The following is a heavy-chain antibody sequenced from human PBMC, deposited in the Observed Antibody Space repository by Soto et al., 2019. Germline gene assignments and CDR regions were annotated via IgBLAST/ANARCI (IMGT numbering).Heavy chain of an antibody. Sequence: HPGGSLRLSCTASGFPFSSYWMHWVRQAPGKGLVWVSRINSDGSSTMYADSVKGRFTISRDNAKNTLYLQMNSLRAEDTAVYYCARRYCSGGSCYSAQDYWGQGTLVTVSS. D-gene: IGHD2-15*01. J-gene: IGHJ4*02. CDR3: ARRYCSGGSCYSAQDY. CDR2: INSDGSST. V-gene: IGHV3-74*03. CDR1: GFPFSSYW.